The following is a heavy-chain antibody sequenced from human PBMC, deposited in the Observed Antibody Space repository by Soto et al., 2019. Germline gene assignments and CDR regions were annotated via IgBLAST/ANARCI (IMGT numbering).Heavy chain of an antibody. CDR1: GGSISSYY. CDR2: IYYSGST. J-gene: IGHJ6*03. CDR3: ARGAVTPPYYYYYYYMDV. V-gene: IGHV4-59*01. Sequence: PSETLSLTRTVSGGSISSYYWSWIRQPPGKGLEWIGYIYYSGSTNYNPSLKSRVTISVDTSKNQFSLKLSSVTAADTAVYYCARGAVTPPYYYYYYYMDVWGKGTTVTVSS. D-gene: IGHD4-4*01.